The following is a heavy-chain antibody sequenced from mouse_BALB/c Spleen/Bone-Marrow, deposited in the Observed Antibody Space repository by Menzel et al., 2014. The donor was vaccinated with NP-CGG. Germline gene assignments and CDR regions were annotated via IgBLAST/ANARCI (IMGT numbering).Heavy chain of an antibody. CDR2: INPDRRTI. D-gene: IGHD1-1*01. V-gene: IGHV4-1*02. Sequence: EVQLVESGGGLVQPGGSLKLSCAASGFDFSRYWMSWVRQAPGKGLEWIGEINPDRRTINYTQSLKDKFIISRDNAKNTLFLQMSKVRSEDTALYYCARLNYYGNLFVWGAGTTVTVSS. J-gene: IGHJ1*01. CDR3: ARLNYYGNLFV. CDR1: GFDFSRYW.